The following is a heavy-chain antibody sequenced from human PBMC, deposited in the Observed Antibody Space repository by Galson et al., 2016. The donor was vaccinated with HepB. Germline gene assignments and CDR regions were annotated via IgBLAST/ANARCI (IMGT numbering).Heavy chain of an antibody. CDR1: GGPISSNNGS. J-gene: IGHJ4*02. CDR3: ARRTHGSGIDY. CDR2: VYYSGAT. Sequence: SETLSLTCTVSGGPISSNNGSWGWVRQPPGKGLEWIGTVYYSGATFHNTSLKSRVSIFVDKSKNQLSLKLNSVTAADTAVYYCARRTHGSGIDYWGQGTLVIVSS. V-gene: IGHV4-39*01. D-gene: IGHD3-10*01.